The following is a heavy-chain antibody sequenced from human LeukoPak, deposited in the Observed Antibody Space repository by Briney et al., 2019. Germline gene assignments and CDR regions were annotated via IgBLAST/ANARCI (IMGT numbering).Heavy chain of an antibody. Sequence: GGSLRLSCAASGFTFSSYSMNWVRQAPGKGLERVSSISSSSSYIYYADSVKGRFTISRDNAKNSLYLQMNSLRAEDTAVYYCARSPRVWFGESSSYFDYWGQGTLVTVSS. J-gene: IGHJ4*02. V-gene: IGHV3-21*01. CDR1: GFTFSSYS. D-gene: IGHD3-10*01. CDR3: ARSPRVWFGESSSYFDY. CDR2: ISSSSSYI.